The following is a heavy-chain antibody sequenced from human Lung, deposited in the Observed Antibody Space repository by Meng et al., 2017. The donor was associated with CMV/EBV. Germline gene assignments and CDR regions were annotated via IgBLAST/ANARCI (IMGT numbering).Heavy chain of an antibody. CDR3: ASFPPPGKQWLVTDY. V-gene: IGHV4-4*02. CDR2: IYHSGST. D-gene: IGHD6-19*01. Sequence: GQLQESGPGLVKPSGTLSLTWAFSGGSISSSNWWSWVRQPPGKGLEWIGEIYHSGSTNYNPSLKSRVTISVDKSKNQFSLKLSSVTAADTAVYYCASFPPPGKQWLVTDYWGQGTLVTVSS. CDR1: GGSISSSNW. J-gene: IGHJ4*02.